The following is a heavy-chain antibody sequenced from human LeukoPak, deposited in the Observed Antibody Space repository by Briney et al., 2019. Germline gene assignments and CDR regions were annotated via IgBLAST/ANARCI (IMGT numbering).Heavy chain of an antibody. CDR3: VSGGFSRSPCDY. CDR1: GGSISSSSYY. Sequence: PSETLSLTCTASGGSISSSSYYWGWIRQPPGKGLEWIGNLDYSGSTYYNPSLKSRVTISVDTSKNQISLKLSSVTAADTAVYYCVSGGFSRSPCDYWGQGTLVTVSS. J-gene: IGHJ4*02. D-gene: IGHD6-13*01. CDR2: LDYSGST. V-gene: IGHV4-39*07.